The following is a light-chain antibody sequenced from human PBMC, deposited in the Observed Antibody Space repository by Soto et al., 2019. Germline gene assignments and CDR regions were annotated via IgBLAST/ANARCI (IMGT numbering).Light chain of an antibody. J-gene: IGLJ3*02. CDR1: SSDIGGFDY. V-gene: IGLV2-14*01. CDR3: AAWDDSLSGHV. CDR2: EVS. Sequence: QSALTQPASMSGSPGQSITISCTGTSSDIGGFDYVSWYQQHAGKPPRLVIYEVSHRPSGVSNRFSGSKSGNTASLIISGLQAEDEADYYCAAWDDSLSGHVFGGGTKLTVL.